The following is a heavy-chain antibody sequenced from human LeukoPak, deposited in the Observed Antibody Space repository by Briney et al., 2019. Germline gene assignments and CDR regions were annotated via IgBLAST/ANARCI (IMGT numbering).Heavy chain of an antibody. D-gene: IGHD7-27*01. CDR3: ATLYGEGWFDP. J-gene: IGHJ5*02. CDR2: ISWDGGST. V-gene: IGHV3-43*01. Sequence: GGSLRLSCAASGFAFDDYTMHWVRQAPGKGLEWVSLISWDGGSTYYADSVKGRFTISRDNSKNSLYLQMNSLRAEDTAVYYCATLYGEGWFDPWGQGTLVTVSS. CDR1: GFAFDDYT.